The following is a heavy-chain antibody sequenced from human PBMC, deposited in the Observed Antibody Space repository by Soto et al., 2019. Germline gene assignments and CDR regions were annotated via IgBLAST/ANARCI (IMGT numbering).Heavy chain of an antibody. CDR2: ISYDGSNK. D-gene: IGHD1-26*01. CDR3: ARELVGATDAFDI. CDR1: GFTFSSYG. J-gene: IGHJ3*02. V-gene: IGHV3-30*03. Sequence: GGSLRLSCAASGFTFSSYGMHWVRQAPGKGLEWVAVISYDGSNKYYADYVKGRFTISRDRSKNKFSLKLSSVTAAYTAVYYCARELVGATDAFDIWGQGTMVTVSS.